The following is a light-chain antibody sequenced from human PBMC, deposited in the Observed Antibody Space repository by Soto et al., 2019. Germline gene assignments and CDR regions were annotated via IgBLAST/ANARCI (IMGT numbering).Light chain of an antibody. J-gene: IGKJ4*01. CDR1: QPISSW. CDR3: QQASSFPLT. V-gene: IGKV1-12*01. Sequence: IQVTQSPSSVSASVGDRVTITCRASQPISSWLAWYQQKPGQPPNLLIYSASTLRSGVPSRFSGSESGTLSTLTITSLQPEDFATYYCQQASSFPLTFGGGTKVEVK. CDR2: SAS.